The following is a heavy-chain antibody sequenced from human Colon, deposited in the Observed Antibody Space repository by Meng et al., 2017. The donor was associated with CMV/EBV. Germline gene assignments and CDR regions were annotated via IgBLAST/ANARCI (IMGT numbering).Heavy chain of an antibody. CDR2: IIPILGIA. D-gene: IGHD1-26*01. V-gene: IGHV1-69*02. CDR3: AADRLELEGMADY. Sequence: SVKVSCKASGGTFSSYTISWVRQAPGQGLEWMGRIIPILGIANYAQKFQGRVTITADKSTSTAYMELSSLRSEDTAVYYCAADRLELEGMADYWGQGTLVTVSS. J-gene: IGHJ4*02. CDR1: GGTFSSYT.